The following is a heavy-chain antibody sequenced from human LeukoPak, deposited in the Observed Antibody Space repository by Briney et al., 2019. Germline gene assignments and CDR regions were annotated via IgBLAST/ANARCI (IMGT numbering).Heavy chain of an antibody. CDR3: ARVQTKTWLASADY. V-gene: IGHV3-74*01. J-gene: IGHJ4*02. CDR2: INSDGSST. D-gene: IGHD5-24*01. CDR1: GFTFSSYW. Sequence: GGSLRLSCAASGFTFSSYWMHWVRQAPGKGLVWVSRINSDGSSTSYADSVKGRFTISRDNAKNTLYLLMNSLRAEDTAVYYCARVQTKTWLASADYWGQGTLVTVSS.